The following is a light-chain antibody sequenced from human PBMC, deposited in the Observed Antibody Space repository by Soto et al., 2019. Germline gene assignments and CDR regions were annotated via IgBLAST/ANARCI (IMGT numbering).Light chain of an antibody. CDR2: GNS. J-gene: IGLJ1*01. CDR3: QSYDSSLSGFYV. Sequence: QSLLTNPPSLSGAPGQRVTISCTGSSSNIGAGYDVHWYQQLPGTAPKLLIYGNSNRPSGVPDRFSGSKSGTSASLAITGLQAEDEADYYCQSYDSSLSGFYVFGTGTKVTVL. CDR1: SSNIGAGYD. V-gene: IGLV1-40*01.